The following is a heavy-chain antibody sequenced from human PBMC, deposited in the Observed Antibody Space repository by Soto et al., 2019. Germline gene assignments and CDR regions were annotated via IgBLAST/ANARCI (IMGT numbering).Heavy chain of an antibody. J-gene: IGHJ5*02. CDR2: ISPDGASK. Sequence: GGSLRLSCTASGFTFRNFAMYWVRQAPGKGLDWVAGISPDGASKYHSDSVKGRLTISRDNSKDTLYLEMSGLRRDDTAVYYCARGDQWVVFGPTDPWGQGTLVTVSS. D-gene: IGHD3-3*01. CDR1: GFTFRNFA. V-gene: IGHV3-30*04. CDR3: ARGDQWVVFGPTDP.